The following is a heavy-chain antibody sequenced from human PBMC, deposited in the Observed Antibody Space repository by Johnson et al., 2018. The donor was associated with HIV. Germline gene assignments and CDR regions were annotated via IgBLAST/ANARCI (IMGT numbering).Heavy chain of an antibody. J-gene: IGHJ3*02. D-gene: IGHD3-3*01. Sequence: QVQLVESGGGVVQPGRSLRLSCAASGFTFSSYAMHWVRQAPGKGLEWVAVISYDGSNKYYAASVKGRFTISRDNSKNTLFLQMNSLRAEDTAVYYCAREKRSGYHDAFDIWGQGTLVTVSS. CDR1: GFTFSSYA. V-gene: IGHV3-30-3*01. CDR3: AREKRSGYHDAFDI. CDR2: ISYDGSNK.